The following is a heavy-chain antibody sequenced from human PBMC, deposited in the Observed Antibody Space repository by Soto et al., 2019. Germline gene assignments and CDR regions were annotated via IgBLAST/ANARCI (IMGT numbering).Heavy chain of an antibody. CDR1: GFTFSSYGMTFSSYA. D-gene: IGHD3-10*01. Sequence: SGGSLRLSCAASGFTFSSYGMTFSSYAMSWVRQAPGKGLEWVSTISGSGDSTYYADSVKGRFTISRDNSKDTLFLQMNSLRDGDTALYYCVKFREYYQGSETRTYYFYGMDVWGQGTMVTVSS. V-gene: IGHV3-23*01. J-gene: IGHJ6*02. CDR2: ISGSGDST. CDR3: VKFREYYQGSETRTYYFYGMDV.